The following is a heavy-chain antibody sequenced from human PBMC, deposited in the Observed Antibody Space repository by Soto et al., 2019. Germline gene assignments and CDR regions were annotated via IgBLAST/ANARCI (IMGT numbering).Heavy chain of an antibody. D-gene: IGHD2-21*02. CDR1: GFTVSSNY. CDR2: IYSGGST. J-gene: IGHJ6*02. CDR3: ARAPGGNSFLYYYYGIDV. Sequence: GGSLRLSCAASGFTVSSNYMSWVRQAPGKGLEWDSVIYSGGSTYYADSVKGRFTIARDNSKNTLYLQMNSLRAEDTAVYYCARAPGGNSFLYYYYGIDVWGQGTTVTVSS. V-gene: IGHV3-53*01.